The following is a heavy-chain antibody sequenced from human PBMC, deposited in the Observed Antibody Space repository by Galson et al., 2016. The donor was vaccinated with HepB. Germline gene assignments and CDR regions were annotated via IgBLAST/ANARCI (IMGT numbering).Heavy chain of an antibody. V-gene: IGHV3-7*03. CDR2: IRRDGSVK. CDR3: GRDFDGVGYLEKY. CDR1: GFTFSSYW. J-gene: IGHJ4*02. Sequence: SLRLSCAASGFTFSSYWMTWVRQAPGKGLEWVANIRRDGSVKYYVDSVKGRFTISRDNAESSLYLQMNSLRAEDTAVYYCGRDFDGVGYLEKYWGQGTLVTVSS. D-gene: IGHD2-8*01.